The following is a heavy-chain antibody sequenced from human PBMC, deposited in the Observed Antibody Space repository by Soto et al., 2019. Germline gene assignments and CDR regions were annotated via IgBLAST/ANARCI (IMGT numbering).Heavy chain of an antibody. Sequence: TLCLTCTVSGGSISNAAYSWSWIRQPPGKGLEWIGYIYPSGMPFYNPSLRSRVTISIDRSNDQFSLNLKSVTAADTAVYYCARERGGYGLFDSWGQGTLVTVSS. J-gene: IGHJ4*02. D-gene: IGHD5-18*01. CDR3: ARERGGYGLFDS. CDR1: GGSISNAAYS. V-gene: IGHV4-30-2*01. CDR2: IYPSGMP.